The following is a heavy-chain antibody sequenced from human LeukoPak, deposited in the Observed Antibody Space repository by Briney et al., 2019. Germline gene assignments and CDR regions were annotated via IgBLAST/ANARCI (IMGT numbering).Heavy chain of an antibody. CDR3: ARRAGEYSHPYDY. J-gene: IGHJ4*02. V-gene: IGHV3-53*01. CDR2: IYSGGST. Sequence: GGSLRLSCVVSGFTVSSNYMSWVRQAPGKGLEWVSLIYSGGSTYYADSVKGRFTISRDNSKNTLYLQMNSLRVEDTAIYYCARRAGEYSHPYDYWGQGTLVTVSS. D-gene: IGHD2-15*01. CDR1: GFTVSSNY.